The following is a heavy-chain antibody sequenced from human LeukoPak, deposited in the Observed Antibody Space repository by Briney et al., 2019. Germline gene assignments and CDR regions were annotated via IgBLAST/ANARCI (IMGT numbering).Heavy chain of an antibody. CDR2: ISGSGVST. J-gene: IGHJ4*02. Sequence: GGSLRLSCTGSGFTFSSYAMSWVRQAPGKGLEWVSIISGSGVSTYYADSVKGRFTISRDNSKNTLYLQMNSLRAEDTAVYYCAKGTAAAGDLLSDYWGQGTLVTVSS. V-gene: IGHV3-23*01. CDR1: GFTFSSYA. D-gene: IGHD6-13*01. CDR3: AKGTAAAGDLLSDY.